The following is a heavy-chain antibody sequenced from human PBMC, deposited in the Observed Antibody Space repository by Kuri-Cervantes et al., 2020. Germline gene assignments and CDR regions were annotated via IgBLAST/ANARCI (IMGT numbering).Heavy chain of an antibody. CDR2: IYYSGTT. CDR3: ARPGHRTPYFYYIDV. J-gene: IGHJ6*03. D-gene: IGHD4-23*01. Sequence: SETLSLTCTVSRGSISSRSSSFFWAWIRQPPGKGLEWIGSIYYSGTTYYDSSLKSRVTISVDTSKDHFSLNLNSVTAADTAVYYCARPGHRTPYFYYIDVWGKGTTVTVSS. CDR1: RGSISSRSSSFF. V-gene: IGHV4-39*02.